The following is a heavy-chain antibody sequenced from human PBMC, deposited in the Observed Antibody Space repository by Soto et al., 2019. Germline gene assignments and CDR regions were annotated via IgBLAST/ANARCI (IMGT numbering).Heavy chain of an antibody. D-gene: IGHD1-1*01. CDR1: GFTFSSYA. V-gene: IGHV3-23*01. CDR3: AAGTNSDWYTY. Sequence: PGGSLRLSCAASGFTFSSYAMSWVRQTPGKGQEWVSLFSGSGGDTYYADSVKGRLTISRDNSKNTLYLQMNSLGAEDTAVYYCAAGTNSDWYTYWGQGTLVTVSS. J-gene: IGHJ4*02. CDR2: FSGSGGDT.